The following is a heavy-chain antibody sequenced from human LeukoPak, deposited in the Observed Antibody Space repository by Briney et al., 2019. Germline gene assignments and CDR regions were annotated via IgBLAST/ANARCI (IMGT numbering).Heavy chain of an antibody. Sequence: SETLSLTCAVYGGSFSGYYWSWIRQPPGKGLEWIGEIYHSGSTNYNPSLKSRVTISVDTSKNQFSLRLSSVTAADTAVYYCARGQGVVMVRYYYGMDVWGQGTTVTVSS. D-gene: IGHD2-15*01. J-gene: IGHJ6*02. CDR3: ARGQGVVMVRYYYGMDV. CDR1: GGSFSGYY. CDR2: IYHSGST. V-gene: IGHV4-34*01.